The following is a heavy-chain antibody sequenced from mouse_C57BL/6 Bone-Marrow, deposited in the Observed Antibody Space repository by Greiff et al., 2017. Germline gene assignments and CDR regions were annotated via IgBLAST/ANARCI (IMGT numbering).Heavy chain of an antibody. CDR1: GYTFTSYG. V-gene: IGHV1-81*01. J-gene: IGHJ4*01. Sequence: VKLMESGAELARPGASVQLSCKASGYTFTSYGISWVKQRTGQGLEWIGEIYPRSGNTYYNEKFKGKATLTADKSSSTAYMELRSLTSEDSAVYFCARCFYAMDYWGQGTSVTVSS. CDR2: IYPRSGNT. CDR3: ARCFYAMDY.